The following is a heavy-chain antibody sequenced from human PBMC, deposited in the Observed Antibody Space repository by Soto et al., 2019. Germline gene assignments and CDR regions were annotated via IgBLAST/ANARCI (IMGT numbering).Heavy chain of an antibody. Sequence: GGSLRLSCAASGFTFNNYAMYWVRQPPGKGLMWVSAISGGRSDTYYADSVNGRFTISRDNAKNTVYLQMNSLRAEDTAVYYCARSGRYSSSWFSDPYYYYGMDVWGQGTTVTVS. CDR1: GFTFNNYA. CDR2: ISGGRSDT. CDR3: ARSGRYSSSWFSDPYYYYGMDV. J-gene: IGHJ6*02. D-gene: IGHD6-13*01. V-gene: IGHV3-23*01.